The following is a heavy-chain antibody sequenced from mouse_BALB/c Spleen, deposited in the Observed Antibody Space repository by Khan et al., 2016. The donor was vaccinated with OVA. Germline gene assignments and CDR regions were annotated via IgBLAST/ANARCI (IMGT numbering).Heavy chain of an antibody. CDR3: ARPPYFSYTLDY. CDR2: INTYTGEP. D-gene: IGHD2-10*01. CDR1: GYTFTNYG. Sequence: QIQLVQSGPELKKPGETVKISCKASGYTFTNYGMNWVKQSPGKALEWMGWINTYTGEPTYADDFKGRFAFSLETSASTAYLQINNLKNEDTATYFCARPPYFSYTLDYWGQGTSVTVSS. V-gene: IGHV9-3-1*01. J-gene: IGHJ4*01.